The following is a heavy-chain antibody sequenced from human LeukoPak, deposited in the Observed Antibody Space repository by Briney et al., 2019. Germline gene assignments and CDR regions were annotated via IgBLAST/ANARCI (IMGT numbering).Heavy chain of an antibody. J-gene: IGHJ4*02. V-gene: IGHV4-59*01. Sequence: PSETLSLTCTVSGGSISYWTWIRQPPGQGLEWIGYVYNSGSTSYNPSLKSRVTISIDTSTNRFSLKLTSVTAADTAVYYCASAPVLYYFDYWGQGTLVTVSS. CDR1: GGSISY. CDR3: ASAPVLYYFDY. CDR2: VYNSGST.